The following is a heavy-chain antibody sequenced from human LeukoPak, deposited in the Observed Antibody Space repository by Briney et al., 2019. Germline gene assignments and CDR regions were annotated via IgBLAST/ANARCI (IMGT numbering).Heavy chain of an antibody. CDR3: ARNGGYSSASNLDY. CDR2: MNPVSGNA. CDR1: GYTFTNFD. Sequence: GASVKVSCKASGYTFTNFDINWVRQAPGQGLEWMGWMNPVSGNAGSAQKLQGRVTMTTDTSTSTAYMELRSLRSDDTAVYYCARNGGYSSASNLDYWGQGTLVTVSS. V-gene: IGHV1-8*01. J-gene: IGHJ4*02. D-gene: IGHD5-18*01.